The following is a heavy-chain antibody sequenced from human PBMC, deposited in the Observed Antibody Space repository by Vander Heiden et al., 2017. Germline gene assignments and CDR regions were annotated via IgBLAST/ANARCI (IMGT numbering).Heavy chain of an antibody. CDR1: VFTFIGSV. Sequence: EVQLVQSGRRLVQPGGSLKLSCAASVFTFIGSVLPWVRQAHGKGQEWVGRIRSKANSDATADAASAKGSCTISRDDSKNPAYLQTSSRKTEDTAVYYCTPGSGGSDAFDIWAKGTMVTVSS. CDR3: TPGSGGSDAFDI. D-gene: IGHD2-15*01. J-gene: IGHJ3*02. V-gene: IGHV3-73*02. CDR2: IRSKANSDAT.